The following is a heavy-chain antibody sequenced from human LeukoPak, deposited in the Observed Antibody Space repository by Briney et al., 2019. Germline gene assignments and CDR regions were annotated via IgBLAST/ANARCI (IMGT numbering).Heavy chain of an antibody. CDR2: IYYSGRT. Sequence: PGGSLRLSCAASGFTFSSYATSWVRQPPGKGLEWVGYIYYSGRTNYNPSLKSRVTISVDTSKNQFYLMLSSVTAADTAVYYCARGRGYCSSTSCWLYNWFDPWGQGTLVTVSS. D-gene: IGHD2-2*01. CDR1: GFTFSSYA. J-gene: IGHJ5*02. V-gene: IGHV4-59*01. CDR3: ARGRGYCSSTSCWLYNWFDP.